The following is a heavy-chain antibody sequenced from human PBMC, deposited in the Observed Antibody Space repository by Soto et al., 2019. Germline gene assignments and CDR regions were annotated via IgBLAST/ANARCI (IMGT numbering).Heavy chain of an antibody. V-gene: IGHV1-2*04. CDR1: GDTFTGYY. CDR2: INPNSGGT. CDR3: ARELYGSGLSDAFDI. J-gene: IGHJ3*02. D-gene: IGHD3-10*01. Sequence: QVQLVQSGAEVKKPGASVKVSCKASGDTFTGYYMHWVRQAPGQGLEWMGWINPNSGGTNYAQKFQGWVTMSRDTSISTAYMELSRLRSDDTAVYYCARELYGSGLSDAFDIWGQGTMVTVSS.